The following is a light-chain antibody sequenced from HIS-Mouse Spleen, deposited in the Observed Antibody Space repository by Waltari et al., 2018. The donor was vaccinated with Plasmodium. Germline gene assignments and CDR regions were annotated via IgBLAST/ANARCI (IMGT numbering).Light chain of an antibody. CDR3: QQYNNWSFT. CDR1: QSVSSN. Sequence: IVMTQSPAPLSASHGQRATLSCRASQSVSSNLAWYQQKPGQAPRLLIYGASTRATGIPARFSGSGSGTEFTLTISSLQSEDFAVYYCQQYNNWSFTFGPGTKVDIK. V-gene: IGKV3-15*01. CDR2: GAS. J-gene: IGKJ3*01.